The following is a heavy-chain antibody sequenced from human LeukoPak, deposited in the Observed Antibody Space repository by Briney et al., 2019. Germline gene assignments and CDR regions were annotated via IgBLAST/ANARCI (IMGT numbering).Heavy chain of an antibody. J-gene: IGHJ4*02. D-gene: IGHD2-15*01. Sequence: PGGSLRLSCAASGFTFSSYTLNWVRQAPGKGLEWVSSICSGGSYLYYANSVKGRFTISRENAKNSLYLQMNSLRAEDKAVYYCARVPDCSGGSCYPLYFDFWGQGTLVTDSS. CDR2: ICSGGSYL. CDR3: ARVPDCSGGSCYPLYFDF. CDR1: GFTFSSYT. V-gene: IGHV3-21*01.